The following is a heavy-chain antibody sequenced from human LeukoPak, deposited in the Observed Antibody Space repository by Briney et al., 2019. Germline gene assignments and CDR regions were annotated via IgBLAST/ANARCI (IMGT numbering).Heavy chain of an antibody. CDR2: IYYSGST. V-gene: IGHV4-39*01. CDR1: GGSISSNSYY. J-gene: IGHJ5*02. Sequence: PSETLSLTCTVSGGSISSNSYYWGWIRQPPGKGLEWIGSIYYSGSTYYNPSLKSRVTISVDTSKNQFSLKLSSVTAADTAVSYCTRQEYQLLFSGFDPWGQGTLVTVSS. D-gene: IGHD2-2*01. CDR3: TRQEYQLLFSGFDP.